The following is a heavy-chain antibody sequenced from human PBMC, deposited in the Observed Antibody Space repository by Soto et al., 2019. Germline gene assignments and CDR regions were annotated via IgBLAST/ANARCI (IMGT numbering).Heavy chain of an antibody. J-gene: IGHJ4*02. CDR1: GFSFGGYG. V-gene: IGHV3-23*01. Sequence: EVQLLESGGDLVQPGGSLRLSCAASGFSFGGYGMSWVRQAPGKGLEWVSALSGSGSTTYYADSVRGRFIISRDNSRDTLFLQMNRLRAEDTAVYFCAKASKGYTGYDLDYWCQGTVVTVSP. D-gene: IGHD5-12*01. CDR2: LSGSGSTT. CDR3: AKASKGYTGYDLDY.